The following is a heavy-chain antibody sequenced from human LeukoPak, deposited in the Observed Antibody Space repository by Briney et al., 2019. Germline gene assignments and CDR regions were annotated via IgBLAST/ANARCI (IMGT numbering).Heavy chain of an antibody. CDR3: IASSSSDAFDI. CDR2: IISKTAGETT. V-gene: IGHV3-15*01. J-gene: IGHJ3*02. D-gene: IGHD2-2*01. CDR1: GFTFSSYS. Sequence: GGSLRLSCAASGFTFSSYSMNWVRQAPGKGLEWVGRIISKTAGETTQYAAPVKGRFTVSRDDSTKTLYLQMSSLKTEDTALYYCIASSSSDAFDIWGQGTMVTVSS.